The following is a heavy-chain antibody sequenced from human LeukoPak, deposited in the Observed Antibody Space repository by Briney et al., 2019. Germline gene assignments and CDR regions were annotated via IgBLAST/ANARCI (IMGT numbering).Heavy chain of an antibody. CDR1: GGSISSSSHY. Sequence: SETLSLTCTVSGGSISSSSHYWGWIRQPPGKGLEWIGSMYYRGSTYHNPSLKSRVTISVDTSKNQFSLKLSSVTAADTAVYYCARYLTGYYYDSSGFGYWGQGTLVTVSS. CDR3: ARYLTGYYYDSSGFGY. V-gene: IGHV4-39*07. D-gene: IGHD3-22*01. CDR2: MYYRGST. J-gene: IGHJ4*02.